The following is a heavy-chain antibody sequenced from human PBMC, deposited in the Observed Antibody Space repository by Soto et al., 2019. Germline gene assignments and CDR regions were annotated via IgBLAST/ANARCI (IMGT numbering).Heavy chain of an antibody. CDR2: FSSSGGGT. Sequence: GGSLRLSCTASGFTFSNYAMSWVRQAPGKGLEWVSTFSSSGGGTYYADYVKGRFTISRDNSKNTLYLQMNSLRAEDTTVYYYTKAYRYLRGANRFTFDYWGLGTLVTVSS. V-gene: IGHV3-23*01. J-gene: IGHJ4*02. CDR1: GFTFSNYA. D-gene: IGHD3-9*01. CDR3: TKAYRYLRGANRFTFDY.